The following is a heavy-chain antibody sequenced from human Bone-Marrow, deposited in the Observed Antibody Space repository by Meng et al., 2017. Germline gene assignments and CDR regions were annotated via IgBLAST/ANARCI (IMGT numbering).Heavy chain of an antibody. CDR3: AREAGRDGYATPNFDH. V-gene: IGHV4-34*01. CDR1: GGSFRGYF. Sequence: QVQLQQWGAGLLKPSETLSLTCGVYGGSFRGYFWAWIRQPPGKGLEWIGYIYYTGSTFYNPSLKSRLTISVDTSKNQFSLKLISATAADTAVYYCAREAGRDGYATPNFDHWGQGTLVTVSS. J-gene: IGHJ4*02. CDR2: IYYTGST. D-gene: IGHD5-24*01.